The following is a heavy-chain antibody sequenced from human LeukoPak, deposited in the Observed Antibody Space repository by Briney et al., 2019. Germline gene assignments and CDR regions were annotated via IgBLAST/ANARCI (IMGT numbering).Heavy chain of an antibody. Sequence: GGSLRLSCTASGFTFGDYAMGWVRQAPGKGLEWVGFIRSKAYGGTTEYAASVKGRFTISRDGSNSVAYLQMTSLKTEDTAVYYCTRVRTYIVVVTAIPFYFNYWGQGILVTVSS. CDR3: TRVRTYIVVVTAIPFYFNY. CDR2: IRSKAYGGTT. CDR1: GFTFGDYA. D-gene: IGHD2-21*02. V-gene: IGHV3-49*04. J-gene: IGHJ4*02.